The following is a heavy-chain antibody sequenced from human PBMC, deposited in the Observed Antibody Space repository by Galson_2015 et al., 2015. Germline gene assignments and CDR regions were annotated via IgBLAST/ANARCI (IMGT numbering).Heavy chain of an antibody. CDR1: GFTFSSYA. Sequence: SLRLSCAASGFTFSSYAMSWVRRAPGKGLEWVSAISGSGGSTYYADSVKGRFTISRDNSKNTLYLQMNSLRAEDTAVYYCATDSSGYYYQADYWGQGTLVTVSS. CDR3: ATDSSGYYYQADY. CDR2: ISGSGGST. D-gene: IGHD3-22*01. J-gene: IGHJ4*02. V-gene: IGHV3-23*01.